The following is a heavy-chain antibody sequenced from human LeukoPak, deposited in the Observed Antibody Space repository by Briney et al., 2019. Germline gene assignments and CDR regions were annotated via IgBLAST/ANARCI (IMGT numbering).Heavy chain of an antibody. J-gene: IGHJ4*02. CDR2: IKQDGSDK. CDR3: ARGRNYYDSNNFDY. D-gene: IGHD3-22*01. CDR1: GFTFSRFR. Sequence: GGSLRLSCAASGFTFSRFRMSWVRQAPGKGLEWVANIKQDGSDKDYVDSVKGRFTISRDNAKNSLYLQMNSLRAEDTAVYYCARGRNYYDSNNFDYWGQGTLVTVSS. V-gene: IGHV3-7*01.